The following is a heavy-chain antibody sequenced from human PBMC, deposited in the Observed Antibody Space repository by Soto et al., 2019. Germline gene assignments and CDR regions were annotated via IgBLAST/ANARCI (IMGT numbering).Heavy chain of an antibody. Sequence: QVQLVQSGAEVKKPGSSVRVSCKASGTIFSSYTISWVRQAPGQGLEWMGRIIPILGETNSAQKFQGRVTHXTDKYTNTAYMELNSLRLEDTALYYCARGLGGRMDDWGQGTTVTVSS. V-gene: IGHV1-69*08. CDR1: GTIFSSYT. J-gene: IGHJ6*02. CDR3: ARGLGGRMDD. CDR2: IIPILGET. D-gene: IGHD3-16*01.